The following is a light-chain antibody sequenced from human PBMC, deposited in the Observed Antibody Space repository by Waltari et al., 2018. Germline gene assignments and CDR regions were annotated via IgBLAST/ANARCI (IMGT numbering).Light chain of an antibody. Sequence: QSALTQPASVSGSPGQSITISCPGTSSDVGGYNYVSWYQQHPGKAPKLMFYEVSNRPSGVSNRFSGSKSGNTASLTFSGLQAEDEADYYCASYTSSDSWVFGGGTKLTVL. CDR2: EVS. CDR3: ASYTSSDSWV. V-gene: IGLV2-14*01. J-gene: IGLJ3*02. CDR1: SSDVGGYNY.